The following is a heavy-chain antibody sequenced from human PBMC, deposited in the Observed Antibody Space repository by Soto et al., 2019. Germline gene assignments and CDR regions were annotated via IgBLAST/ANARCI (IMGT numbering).Heavy chain of an antibody. CDR1: GGTFSSYA. V-gene: IGHV1-69*06. CDR3: ARGIAARRYYYYGMDV. CDR2: IIPIFGTA. D-gene: IGHD6-6*01. Sequence: QVQLVQSGAEVKKPGSSVKVSCKASGGTFSSYAISWVRQAPGQGLEWMGGIIPIFGTANYAQKFQGRVTITADKSTSTAYMELSSPRSEDTAVYYCARGIAARRYYYYGMDVWGQGTTVTVSS. J-gene: IGHJ6*02.